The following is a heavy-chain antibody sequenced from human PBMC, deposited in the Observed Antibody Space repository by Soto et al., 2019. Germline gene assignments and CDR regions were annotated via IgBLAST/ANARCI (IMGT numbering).Heavy chain of an antibody. CDR2: INHSGST. Sequence: SETLSLTCAVYGGSFSGDYWSWIRQPPGKGLEWIGYINHSGSTNYNPSLKSRVTISVDTSKNQFSLKLSSVTAADTAVYYCARGTEKVYDMDVWGQGTTVTVSS. V-gene: IGHV4-34*01. CDR3: ARGTEKVYDMDV. D-gene: IGHD4-4*01. CDR1: GGSFSGDY. J-gene: IGHJ6*02.